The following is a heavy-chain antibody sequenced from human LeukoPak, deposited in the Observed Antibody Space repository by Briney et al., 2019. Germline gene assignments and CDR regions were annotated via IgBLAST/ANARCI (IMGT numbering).Heavy chain of an antibody. J-gene: IGHJ4*02. D-gene: IGHD1-7*01. CDR1: GGSFSGYY. CDR3: ARDGTGTTDSFDY. CDR2: INHSGST. V-gene: IGHV4-34*01. Sequence: SETLSLTCAVYGGSFSGYYWSWIRQPPGKGLEWIGEINHSGSTNCNPSLKSRVTISVDTSKNQFSLKLSSVTAADTAVYYCARDGTGTTDSFDYWGQGTLVTVSS.